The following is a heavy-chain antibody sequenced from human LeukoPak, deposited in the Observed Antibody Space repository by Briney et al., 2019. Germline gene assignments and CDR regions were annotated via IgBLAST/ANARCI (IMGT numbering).Heavy chain of an antibody. Sequence: GGSLRLSCAASGFTFGSYSMNWGRQAPGKGLEWVSYLGSSSSSIRYADSVKGRFTISRDNAKNSLYLQMNSLRDEDTAVYYCARDDSHAFDFWGQGILVTVSS. J-gene: IGHJ4*02. CDR1: GFTFGSYS. CDR3: ARDDSHAFDF. V-gene: IGHV3-48*02. CDR2: LGSSSSSI. D-gene: IGHD5-18*01.